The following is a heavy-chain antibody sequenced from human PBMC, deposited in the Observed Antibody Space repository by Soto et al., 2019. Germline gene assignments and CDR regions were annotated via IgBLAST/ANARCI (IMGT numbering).Heavy chain of an antibody. J-gene: IGHJ4*02. CDR1: GFRFSGFG. V-gene: IGHV3-33*01. CDR2: LRYDGSNK. Sequence: SVGGVVQPGRSLRLSCAASGFRFSGFGMHWVRQAPGKGLEWVAILRYDGSNKYYADSVKGRFTISRDNSQNTLYLQMDSLRVEDTAVYYCARDGVGATTFYGYFDYWGQGILVTVSS. CDR3: ARDGVGATTFYGYFDY. D-gene: IGHD1-26*01.